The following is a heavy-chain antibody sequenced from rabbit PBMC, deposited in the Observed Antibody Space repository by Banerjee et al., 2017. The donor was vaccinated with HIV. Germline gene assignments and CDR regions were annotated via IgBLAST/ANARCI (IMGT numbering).Heavy chain of an antibody. D-gene: IGHD6-1*01. Sequence: QSLEESGGDLVKPGASLTLTCTASGIDFSSGWIYWVRQAPGKGLEWAGCIYTSSSPRTDYASWVNGRFTISKTSSTTVTLQMTSLTDADTATYFCARRSAGDGNALTLWGQGTLVTVS. V-gene: IGHV1S40*01. J-gene: IGHJ4*01. CDR3: ARRSAGDGNALTL. CDR2: IYTSSSPRT. CDR1: GIDFSSGW.